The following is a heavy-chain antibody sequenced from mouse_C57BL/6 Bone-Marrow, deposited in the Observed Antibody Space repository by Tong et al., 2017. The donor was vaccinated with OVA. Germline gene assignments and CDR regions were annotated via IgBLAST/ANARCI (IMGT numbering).Heavy chain of an antibody. Sequence: EVQLQESGGGLVKPGGSLKLSCAASGFTLSSYAMSWVRQTPEKRLEWVATISDGGSYTYYPDNVKGRFTISRDNAKNNLYLQMSHLKSEDTAMYYCARGWGFAYWGQGTLVTVSA. D-gene: IGHD1-1*02. J-gene: IGHJ3*01. CDR2: ISDGGSYT. CDR1: GFTLSSYA. CDR3: ARGWGFAY. V-gene: IGHV5-4*01.